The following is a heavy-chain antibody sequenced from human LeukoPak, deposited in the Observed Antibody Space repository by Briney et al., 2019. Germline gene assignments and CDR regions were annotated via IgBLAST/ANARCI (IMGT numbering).Heavy chain of an antibody. V-gene: IGHV1-69*04. Sequence: ASVKVSCKAPGGTFSNYAISWVRQAPGQGLEWMARIIPILDIANYAQKFQGRVTITADKSTSTAHMELSSLRSEDTAVYYCARDRGTVTAATTDHYYYGLDVWGQGTTVTVSS. J-gene: IGHJ6*02. D-gene: IGHD2-2*01. CDR1: GGTFSNYA. CDR2: IIPILDIA. CDR3: ARDRGTVTAATTDHYYYGLDV.